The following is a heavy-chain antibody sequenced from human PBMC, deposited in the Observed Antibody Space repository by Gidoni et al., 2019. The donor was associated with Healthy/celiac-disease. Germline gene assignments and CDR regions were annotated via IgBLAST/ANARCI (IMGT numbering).Heavy chain of an antibody. V-gene: IGHV5-51*01. CDR1: GYSFTSYW. D-gene: IGHD3-3*01. CDR2: IYPGDSDT. J-gene: IGHJ6*02. CDR3: ARRFLESGMDV. Sequence: EVQLVQSGSEVNKHGESLKISCKGSGYSFTSYWIGWVRQMPGKGLEGMGIIYPGDSDTRYSTSFQGKVTISADKSISTAYLQWSSLKASDTDMYYCARRFLESGMDVWGQGTTVTVSS.